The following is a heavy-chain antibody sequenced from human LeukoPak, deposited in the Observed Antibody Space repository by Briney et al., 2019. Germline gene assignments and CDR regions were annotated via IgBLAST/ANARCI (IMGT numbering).Heavy chain of an antibody. V-gene: IGHV1-46*01. J-gene: IGHJ4*02. CDR2: INPSGGST. CDR3: AIQMFNYYARLDY. Sequence: ASVKVSCKASGYTFTSYYMHWVRQAPGQGLEWMGIINPSGGSTSYAQKFQGRVTMTRDTSTSTVYMELSRLRSDDTAVYYCAIQMFNYYARLDYWGQGTLVTVSS. D-gene: IGHD3-22*01. CDR1: GYTFTSYY.